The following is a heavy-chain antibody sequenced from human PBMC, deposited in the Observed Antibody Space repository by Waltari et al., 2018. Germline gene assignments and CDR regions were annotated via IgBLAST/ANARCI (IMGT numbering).Heavy chain of an antibody. Sequence: VHLVESGGALVQPGGSLRPSCAVSGFTFDDIGMHWVRQVPGKGLEWVSGISWNSGGIDYADSVKGRFTISRDNAKNFLYLQMNDLRAEDTALYYCAKAQSGSYFNSFDFWGQGTLVTVSS. CDR3: AKAQSGSYFNSFDF. D-gene: IGHD3-10*01. J-gene: IGHJ4*02. CDR2: ISWNSGGI. CDR1: GFTFDDIG. V-gene: IGHV3-9*01.